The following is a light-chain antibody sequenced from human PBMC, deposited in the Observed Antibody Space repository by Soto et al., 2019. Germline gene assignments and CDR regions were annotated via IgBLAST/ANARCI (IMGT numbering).Light chain of an antibody. CDR1: QSISTY. CDR3: QQSYRTTRT. J-gene: IGKJ1*01. CDR2: AAS. Sequence: DIQMTQSPSSLSASVGDRVTITCRASQSISTYLNWYQQKPGKAPKLLMHAASSLDRGVPSRFSGSVSGTDGTLTISSLKKEDGATYYCQQSYRTTRTFGQGTKVDIK. V-gene: IGKV1-39*01.